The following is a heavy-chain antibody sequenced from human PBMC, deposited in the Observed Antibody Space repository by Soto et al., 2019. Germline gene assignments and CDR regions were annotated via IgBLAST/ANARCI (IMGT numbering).Heavy chain of an antibody. V-gene: IGHV4-34*01. CDR3: ARRRAPIAATGTIEY. CDR2: INHGGNT. J-gene: IGHJ4*02. D-gene: IGHD6-13*01. Sequence: SLTCAVYGGSFSGYYWTWIRQPPGKGLEWIGEINHGGNTNYNPSLSSRVTISVDTSKNQFSLKLNFVTAADTAVYFCARRRAPIAATGTIEYWGQGTPVTVSS. CDR1: GGSFSGYY.